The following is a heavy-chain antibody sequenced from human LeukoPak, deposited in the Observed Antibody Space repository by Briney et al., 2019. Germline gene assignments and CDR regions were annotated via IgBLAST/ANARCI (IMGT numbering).Heavy chain of an antibody. D-gene: IGHD6-6*01. Sequence: SETPSLTSTVSGGSISTYYWSWIRRPPGKGLEWIAYIHASGPTNYNPSLKSRITISVDTSKNQFSLKLSSVTAADTAVYYCARHDAGIAARPFDNWGQGTLVTVSS. J-gene: IGHJ4*02. CDR2: IHASGPT. V-gene: IGHV4-4*09. CDR1: GGSISTYY. CDR3: ARHDAGIAARPFDN.